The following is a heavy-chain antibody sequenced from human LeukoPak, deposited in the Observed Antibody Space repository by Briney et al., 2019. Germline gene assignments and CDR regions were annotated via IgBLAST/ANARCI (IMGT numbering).Heavy chain of an antibody. CDR3: ARALRNGHFDL. CDR1: RGAISRYF. J-gene: IGHJ2*01. D-gene: IGHD1-1*01. Sequence: SETLSLTCTDPRGAISRYFWSWIRHPPGKGLEWIGYLYNSGTTKYNSSLGGRVTISVDTSSNQFSLNLTAVTAADTAVYYCARALRNGHFDLWGRGTLVAVSS. V-gene: IGHV4-59*01. CDR2: LYNSGTT.